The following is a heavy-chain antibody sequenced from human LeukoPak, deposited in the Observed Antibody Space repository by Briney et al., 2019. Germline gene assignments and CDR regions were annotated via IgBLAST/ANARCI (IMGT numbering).Heavy chain of an antibody. J-gene: IGHJ4*02. CDR3: ARLIAAAGSTGS. CDR2: ISSSSSYI. Sequence: PGGSLRLSCAASGFTFSSYAMSWVRQAPGKGLEWVSSISSSSSYIYYADSVKGRFTISRDNAKNSLYLQMNSLRAEDTAVYYCARLIAAAGSTGSWGQGTLVTVSS. D-gene: IGHD6-13*01. V-gene: IGHV3-21*01. CDR1: GFTFSSYA.